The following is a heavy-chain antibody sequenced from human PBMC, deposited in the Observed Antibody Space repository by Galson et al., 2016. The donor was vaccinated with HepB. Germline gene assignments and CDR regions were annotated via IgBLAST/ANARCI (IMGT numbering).Heavy chain of an antibody. CDR1: GFTFRSYG. Sequence: SLTLSCAASGFTFRSYGMHWLRQAPGKGLAWVAFIWHDGSYKTYAASVKGRFTVSRDNSTNMLFLQMISLGVEDTAVYHCVRDRASRQGPLDYWGQGSLVTVSS. J-gene: IGHJ4*02. CDR2: IWHDGSYK. CDR3: VRDRASRQGPLDY. V-gene: IGHV3-33*02.